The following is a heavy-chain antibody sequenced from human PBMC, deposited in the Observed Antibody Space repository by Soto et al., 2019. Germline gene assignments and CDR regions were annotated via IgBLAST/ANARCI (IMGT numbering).Heavy chain of an antibody. CDR2: IYYSGST. CDR3: ARDRCSGGSCYSHYYYGMDV. Sequence: TLSLTCTGSGGSVSSGSYYWIWIRHPPGKGLEWIGYIYYSGSTNYNPSLKSRVTISVDTSKNQFSLKLSSVTAADTAVYYCARDRCSGGSCYSHYYYGMDVWGQGTTVTVSS. J-gene: IGHJ6*02. CDR1: GGSVSSGSYY. V-gene: IGHV4-61*01. D-gene: IGHD2-15*01.